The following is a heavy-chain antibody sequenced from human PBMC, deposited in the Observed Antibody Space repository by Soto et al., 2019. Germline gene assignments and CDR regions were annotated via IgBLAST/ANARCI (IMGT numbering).Heavy chain of an antibody. CDR3: AYGDGEYLFDP. V-gene: IGHV5-51*01. D-gene: IGHD3-10*01. CDR2: IYPGDSDT. CDR1: GYIFTSYW. Sequence: PGESLKISCQGSGYIFTSYWIVWVRQMPGKGLEWMWIIYPGDSDTRYSPSFQGQVTISADKSISTAYLQWSSLQASDTAMYYCAYGDGEYLFDPWGQGTLVTVSS. J-gene: IGHJ5*02.